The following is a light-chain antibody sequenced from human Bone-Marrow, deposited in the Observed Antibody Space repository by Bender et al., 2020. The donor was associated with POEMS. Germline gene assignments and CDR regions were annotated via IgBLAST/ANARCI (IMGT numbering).Light chain of an antibody. CDR3: ASYTSSNALV. V-gene: IGLV2-14*01. Sequence: QSALTQPPSASGSPGQSVTISCTGTSSDVGGYKYVSWYQQHPGKAPKLMIYEVSKRPSGVSNRFSGSKSGNTASLTISGLQAEDEAHYYCASYTSSNALVFGGGTKVTVL. CDR2: EVS. CDR1: SSDVGGYKY. J-gene: IGLJ2*01.